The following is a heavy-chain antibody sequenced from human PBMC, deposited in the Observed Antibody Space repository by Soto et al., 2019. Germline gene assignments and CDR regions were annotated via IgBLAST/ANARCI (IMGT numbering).Heavy chain of an antibody. V-gene: IGHV4-61*08. CDR3: ANYPTTVTSDY. CDR1: GGSISSGDYY. J-gene: IGHJ4*02. Sequence: SETLSLTCTVSGGSISSGDYYWSWIRQPPGKGLEWIGYIYYSGSTYYNPSLKSRVTISVDTSKNQFSLKLSSVTAADTAVYYCANYPTTVTSDYWGQGTLVTVSP. CDR2: IYYSGST. D-gene: IGHD4-17*01.